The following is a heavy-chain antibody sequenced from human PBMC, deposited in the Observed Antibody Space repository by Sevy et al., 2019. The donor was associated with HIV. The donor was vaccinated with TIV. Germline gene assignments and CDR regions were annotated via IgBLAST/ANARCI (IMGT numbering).Heavy chain of an antibody. V-gene: IGHV1-2*02. D-gene: IGHD1-1*01. CDR1: GYTFTDYY. J-gene: IGHJ6*02. CDR3: ARLTTMPTSDLYGMDV. CDR2: INPNDGVT. Sequence: ASVKVSCKASGYTFTDYYIHWVRQAPGQGLEWMAWINPNDGVTNYAQRFQGGVTVTRDTSISTAYMELRRLRSDDTAIYYCARLTTMPTSDLYGMDVWGQGTTVTVPS.